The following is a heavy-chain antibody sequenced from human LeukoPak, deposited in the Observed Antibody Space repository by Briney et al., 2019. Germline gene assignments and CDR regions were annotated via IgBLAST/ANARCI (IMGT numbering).Heavy chain of an antibody. CDR2: IYTTGST. CDR1: GDSISSRTYY. V-gene: IGHV4-61*02. CDR3: ARRQDGHDY. J-gene: IGHJ4*02. Sequence: SETLSLTCIVSGDSISSRTYYWNWLRQPAGKGLEWIGRIYTTGSTDYNPSLRSRVTISLDTARNQFSLKLSSVTAADTAVYYCARRQDGHDYWGQGTLVTVSS.